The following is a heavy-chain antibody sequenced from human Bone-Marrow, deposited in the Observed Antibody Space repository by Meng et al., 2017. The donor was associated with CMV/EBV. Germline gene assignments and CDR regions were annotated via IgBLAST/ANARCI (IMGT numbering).Heavy chain of an antibody. J-gene: IGHJ6*02. CDR2: IYYSGST. V-gene: IGHV4-39*07. D-gene: IGHD2-2*01. Sequence: SETLSLTCTVSGGSISSSSYYWGWIRQPPGKGLEWIGSIYYSGSTYYNPSLKSRVTISVDTSKNQFSLKLSSVTAADTAVYYCAKSPRCVPSLPSSSGMYVWGQGTTVTVSS. CDR3: AKSPRCVPSLPSSSGMYV. CDR1: GGSISSSSYY.